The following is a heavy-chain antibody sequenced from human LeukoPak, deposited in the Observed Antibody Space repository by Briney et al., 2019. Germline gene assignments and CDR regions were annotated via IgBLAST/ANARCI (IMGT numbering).Heavy chain of an antibody. CDR3: ARVPYGDYFWFDP. CDR1: GGSISSYY. V-gene: IGHV4-59*12. J-gene: IGHJ5*02. D-gene: IGHD4-17*01. Sequence: SETLSLTCTVSGGSISSYYWSWIRQPPGKGLEWIGYIYYSGSTNYNPSLKSRVTISVDTSKNQFSLKLSSVTAADTAVYYCARVPYGDYFWFDPWGQGTLVTVSS. CDR2: IYYSGST.